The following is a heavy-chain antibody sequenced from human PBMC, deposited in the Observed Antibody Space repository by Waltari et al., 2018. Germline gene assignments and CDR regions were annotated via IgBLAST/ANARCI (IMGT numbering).Heavy chain of an antibody. J-gene: IGHJ6*02. D-gene: IGHD6-13*01. CDR1: GGSISSSSYY. V-gene: IGHV4-39*01. CDR3: ARLGRSSWYDYYYGMDV. Sequence: QLQLQESGPGLVKPSETLSLTCTVPGGSISSSSYYWGWIRQPPGKGLEWIGSIYYSGSTYYNPSLKSRVTISVDTSKNQFSLKLSSVTAADTAVYYCARLGRSSWYDYYYGMDVWGQGTTVTVSS. CDR2: IYYSGST.